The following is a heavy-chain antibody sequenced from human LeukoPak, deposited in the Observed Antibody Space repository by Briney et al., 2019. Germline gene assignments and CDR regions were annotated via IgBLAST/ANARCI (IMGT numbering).Heavy chain of an antibody. D-gene: IGHD3-22*01. CDR3: AKGPDSSGYYYFDY. CDR1: GFTFDDYT. CDR2: ISWDGGST. Sequence: GGSLRLSCAASGFTFDDYTMHWVRQAPGKGLEWVSLISWDGGSTYYADSVKGRFTISRDNSKNSLYLQMNSLRTEDTALYYCAKGPDSSGYYYFDYWGQGTLVTVSS. J-gene: IGHJ4*02. V-gene: IGHV3-43*01.